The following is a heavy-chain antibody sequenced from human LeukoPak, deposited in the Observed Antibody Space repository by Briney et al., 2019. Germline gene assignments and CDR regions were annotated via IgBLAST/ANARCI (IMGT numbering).Heavy chain of an antibody. Sequence: GGSLRLSCAASGFTFSSYSMNWVRQAPGKGLEWVSSISSSSSYIYYADSVKGRFTISRDNAKNSLYLQMNSLRAEDTAVYYCAREHLSGWYREKPYFDYWGQGTLVTVSS. V-gene: IGHV3-21*01. D-gene: IGHD6-19*01. CDR2: ISSSSSYI. CDR3: AREHLSGWYREKPYFDY. J-gene: IGHJ4*02. CDR1: GFTFSSYS.